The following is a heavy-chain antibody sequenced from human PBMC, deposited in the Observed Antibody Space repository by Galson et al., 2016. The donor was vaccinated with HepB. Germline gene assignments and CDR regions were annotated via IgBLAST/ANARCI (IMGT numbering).Heavy chain of an antibody. J-gene: IGHJ5*01. D-gene: IGHD6-25*01. V-gene: IGHV3-23*01. Sequence: SLRLSCAASGFTFGTYAMTWVRQTPGKGLEWVSSINGDGSTAHYKDSVKGRFTNSRDNSQNTLYLWMSSLRAEDSAVYYCAKRALVAGLNWFDSWGQGTLVTVSS. CDR3: AKRALVAGLNWFDS. CDR2: INGDGSTA. CDR1: GFTFGTYA.